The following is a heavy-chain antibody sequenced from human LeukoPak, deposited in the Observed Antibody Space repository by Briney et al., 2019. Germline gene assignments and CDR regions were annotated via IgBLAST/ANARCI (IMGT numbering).Heavy chain of an antibody. Sequence: ASVKVSCKASGYTFTGYYMHWVRQSPGQGLEWMGWINPNSGGTNYAQKFQGRVTMTRDTSISTAYMELSRLRSDDTAVYYCARESIAANWFDPWGQGTLVTVSS. J-gene: IGHJ5*02. CDR2: INPNSGGT. D-gene: IGHD6-6*01. V-gene: IGHV1-2*02. CDR3: ARESIAANWFDP. CDR1: GYTFTGYY.